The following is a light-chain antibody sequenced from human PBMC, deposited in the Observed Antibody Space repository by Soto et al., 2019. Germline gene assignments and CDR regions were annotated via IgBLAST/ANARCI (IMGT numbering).Light chain of an antibody. CDR3: QQYSTSPIT. V-gene: IGKV3-20*01. Sequence: EIVLTQSPGTLSLFPGEGATLSCRARQSVSDRLAWYQQKPGQSPRLLISGASSRATGIPDRFSGGGSGTDFTLTISRLEPEDFALYYCQQYSTSPITFGQGTRLEIK. CDR1: QSVSDR. CDR2: GAS. J-gene: IGKJ5*01.